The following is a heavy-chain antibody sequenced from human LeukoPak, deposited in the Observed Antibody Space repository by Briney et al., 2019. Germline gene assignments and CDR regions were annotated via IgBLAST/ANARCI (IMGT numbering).Heavy chain of an antibody. Sequence: ASVKVSCKASGYSFTSFGITWVRQAPGTGLEWMGWINPYNGKTNYAQTFQGRVTMTTDKSTTTAYMELRSLRSDDTAVYYCAKDRHTAVDGPDYRGQGTLVTVSS. CDR3: AKDRHTAVDGPDY. CDR2: INPYNGKT. J-gene: IGHJ4*02. CDR1: GYSFTSFG. V-gene: IGHV1-18*01. D-gene: IGHD6-19*01.